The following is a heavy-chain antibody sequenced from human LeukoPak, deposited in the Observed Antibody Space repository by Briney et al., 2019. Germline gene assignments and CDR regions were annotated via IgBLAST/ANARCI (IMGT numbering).Heavy chain of an antibody. CDR2: IDISGGST. D-gene: IGHD1-1*01. CDR3: ANEVRPNDY. CDR1: GFSFSSHA. J-gene: IGHJ4*02. V-gene: IGHV3-23*01. Sequence: GGSLRLSCAASGFSFSSHAMCWVRQAPGKGLEWVSSIDISGGSTYYADSVQGRFIISRDNSKNTLYLQMNSLRAEDTALYYCANEVRPNDYWGQGTLVTVSS.